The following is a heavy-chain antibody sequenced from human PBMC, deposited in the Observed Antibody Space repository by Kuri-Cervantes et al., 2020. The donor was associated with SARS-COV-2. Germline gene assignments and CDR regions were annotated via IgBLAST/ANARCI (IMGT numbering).Heavy chain of an antibody. V-gene: IGHV4-34*01. CDR3: ARATLVRYFDC. J-gene: IGHJ4*03. Sequence: GSLRLSCAVYGGSFSGYYWSWIRQPPGKGLEWVGEINHSGSTNYNPSLKSRVTISVDTSKNQFSLKLSSVTAADTAVYYCARATLVRYFDCLSQGTTVTVSS. CDR1: GGSFSGYY. D-gene: IGHD2-2*01. CDR2: INHSGST.